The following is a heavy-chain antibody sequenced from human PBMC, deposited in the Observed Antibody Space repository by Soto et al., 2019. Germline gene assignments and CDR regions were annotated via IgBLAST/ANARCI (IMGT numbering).Heavy chain of an antibody. CDR3: ARGAIVKRVGNGFEP. D-gene: IGHD1-26*01. Sequence: QVQLQESGPGLVKPSETLSLTCTVSGGSISSAGYCWSGIRQHPGRGLEWIGYMYYSGITYYNPSLLSRVTMSVDMTKNHFSLKLFSVTAADTAVYYCARGAIVKRVGNGFEPWGQGTLVTVSS. V-gene: IGHV4-31*03. CDR1: GGSISSAGYC. J-gene: IGHJ5*02. CDR2: MYYSGIT.